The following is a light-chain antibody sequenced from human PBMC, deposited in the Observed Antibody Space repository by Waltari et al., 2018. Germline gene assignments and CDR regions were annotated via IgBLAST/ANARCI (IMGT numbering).Light chain of an antibody. CDR1: QSLLHSNGYNY. J-gene: IGKJ5*01. Sequence: DIVMTQSPLSLPVTPGEPASISCRSSQSLLHSNGYNYLDWYLQKPGQSPQLLTSLGSNRASGXPXRFSGXGSGTDXTLKISRVEAEDVGVYYCMQALQTPITFGQGTRLEIK. V-gene: IGKV2-28*01. CDR2: LGS. CDR3: MQALQTPIT.